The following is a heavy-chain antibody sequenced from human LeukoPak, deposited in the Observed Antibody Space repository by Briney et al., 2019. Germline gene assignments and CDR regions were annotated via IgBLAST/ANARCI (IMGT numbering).Heavy chain of an antibody. Sequence: GWSLRLSCAASGFTFSSYSMNWVRQAPGKGLEWVSSISSSSSYIYYADSVKGRFTISRDNAKNSLYLQMNSLRAEDTAVYYCARGQWLGNYYYYMDVWGKGTTVTVSS. V-gene: IGHV3-21*01. CDR3: ARGQWLGNYYYYMDV. CDR2: ISSSSSYI. CDR1: GFTFSSYS. J-gene: IGHJ6*03. D-gene: IGHD6-19*01.